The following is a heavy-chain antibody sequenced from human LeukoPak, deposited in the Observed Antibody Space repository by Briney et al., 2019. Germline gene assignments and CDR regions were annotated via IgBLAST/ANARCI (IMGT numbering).Heavy chain of an antibody. J-gene: IGHJ4*02. Sequence: SEILSLTCTVSGGSISSDCWTWIRQPAGKGLEWIGRIYTSGSTNYNPSLKSRVTMSVDTSKNQFSLKLNSVTAADTAVYYCARSVAAAPYYLDYWGQGTLVTVSS. D-gene: IGHD6-13*01. CDR3: ARSVAAAPYYLDY. V-gene: IGHV4-4*07. CDR1: GGSISSDC. CDR2: IYTSGST.